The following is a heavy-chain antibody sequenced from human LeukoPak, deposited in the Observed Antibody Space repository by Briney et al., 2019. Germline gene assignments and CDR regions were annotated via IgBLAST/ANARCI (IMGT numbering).Heavy chain of an antibody. J-gene: IGHJ4*02. CDR2: IYYRGST. CDR1: GGSISSYY. Sequence: SSETLSLTCTVSGGSISSYYWSWIRQPPGKGLEWIGYIYYRGSTNYNPSLKSRVTISVDTSKNQSSLKLSSVTAADTAVYYCARQTAGGYSSGWYEVGIDYWGQGTLVTVSS. V-gene: IGHV4-59*01. D-gene: IGHD6-19*01. CDR3: ARQTAGGYSSGWYEVGIDY.